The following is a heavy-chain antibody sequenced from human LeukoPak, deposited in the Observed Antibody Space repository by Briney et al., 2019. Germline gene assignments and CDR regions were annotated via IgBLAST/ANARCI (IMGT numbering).Heavy chain of an antibody. D-gene: IGHD1-26*01. CDR2: MNPDSGNT. Sequence: ASVKVSCKASGYTFTSYDINWVRQATGQGPEWMGWMNPDSGNTGYAQKFQGRVTLTRDTSISTAYMGLSSLRSDDTAVYYCARVGQMFSGSYFDWGQGTLVTVSS. CDR1: GYTFTSYD. J-gene: IGHJ4*02. CDR3: ARVGQMFSGSYFD. V-gene: IGHV1-8*01.